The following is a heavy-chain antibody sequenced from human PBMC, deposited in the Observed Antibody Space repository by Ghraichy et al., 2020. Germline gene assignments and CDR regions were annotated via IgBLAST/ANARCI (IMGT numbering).Heavy chain of an antibody. CDR2: INQDGSQK. Sequence: GGSLRLSCAASGFSFSAYWVTWVRQAPGMGLEGVANINQDGSQKYYVDSVKGRFTISRDNAKNSLYLQMNSLRAEDTAVYYCARDPRCPDYWGQGALVTVSS. CDR3: ARDPRCPDY. V-gene: IGHV3-7*01. CDR1: GFSFSAYW. D-gene: IGHD4-17*01. J-gene: IGHJ4*02.